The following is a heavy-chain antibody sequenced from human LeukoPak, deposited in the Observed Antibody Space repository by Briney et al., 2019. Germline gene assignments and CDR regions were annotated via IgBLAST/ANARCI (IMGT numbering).Heavy chain of an antibody. CDR2: MNPNGGNT. J-gene: IGHJ4*02. CDR3: ARVDPSGGYLSYDY. V-gene: IGHV1-8*02. CDR1: GYTFTSYY. Sequence: ASVKVSCKASGYTFTSYYMHWVRQAPGQGLEWMGWMNPNGGNTGYAQKFQGRVTMTRNTSISTAYMELSSLRSEDTAVYYCARVDPSGGYLSYDYWGQGTLVTVSS. D-gene: IGHD6-13*01.